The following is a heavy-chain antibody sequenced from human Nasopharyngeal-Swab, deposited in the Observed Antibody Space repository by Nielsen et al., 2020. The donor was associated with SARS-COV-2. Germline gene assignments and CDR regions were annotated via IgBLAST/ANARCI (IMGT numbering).Heavy chain of an antibody. J-gene: IGHJ5*02. CDR1: GYSFTSYW. V-gene: IGHV5-51*01. D-gene: IGHD5-24*01. CDR3: ARLKPSVVMATTGGWFDP. CDR2: IYPDDSDT. Sequence: GESLKISCKGSGYSFTSYWIGWVRQMPGKGLEWMGIIYPDDSDTRYSPSFQGQVTISADKSISTAYLQWSSLKASDTAMYYCARLKPSVVMATTGGWFDPWGQGTLVTVSS.